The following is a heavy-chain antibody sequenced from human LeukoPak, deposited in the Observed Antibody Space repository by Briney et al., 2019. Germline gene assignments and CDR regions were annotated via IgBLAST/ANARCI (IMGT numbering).Heavy chain of an antibody. D-gene: IGHD6-13*01. V-gene: IGHV4-34*01. CDR2: INHSGST. CDR3: ARERYSSSWEVWFYP. Sequence: PSETLSLTCAVYGRPFSGYYWSWIRQPPGKGLEWIGEINHSGSTNYNPTLKSRVPISVDTTKNQFSLKLSSVSAAVTAVYYCARERYSSSWEVWFYPWGQGTLVSVSS. J-gene: IGHJ5*02. CDR1: GRPFSGYY.